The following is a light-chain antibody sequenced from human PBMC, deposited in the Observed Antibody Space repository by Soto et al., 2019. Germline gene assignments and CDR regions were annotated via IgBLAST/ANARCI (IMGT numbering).Light chain of an antibody. CDR1: QSVSSN. CDR2: GAS. V-gene: IGKV3-15*01. CDR3: QQRSSWPRIT. J-gene: IGKJ5*01. Sequence: EIVMTQSPATLSVSPGERATLSCRASQSVSSNLAWYQQKPGQAPSLLIYGASTRATGTPARFSGSGSGTEFTLTISSLQSEDFAVYYCQQRSSWPRITFGQGTRLDIK.